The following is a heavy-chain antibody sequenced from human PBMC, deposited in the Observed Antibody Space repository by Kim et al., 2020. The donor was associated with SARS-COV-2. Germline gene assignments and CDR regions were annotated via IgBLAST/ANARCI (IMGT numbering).Heavy chain of an antibody. CDR1: GYSFTDYY. D-gene: IGHD2-15*01. V-gene: IGHV1-2*02. CDR2: INPNSGGT. CDR3: ARALGYCRGGSCYP. Sequence: SVKVSCKASGYSFTDYYVHWVRQAPGQGLEWMGWINPNSGGTKYAQKFQGRVTMTTDTSISTAYMEVRSLRSDDMAVYFCARALGYCRGGSCYPWGQGT. J-gene: IGHJ5*02.